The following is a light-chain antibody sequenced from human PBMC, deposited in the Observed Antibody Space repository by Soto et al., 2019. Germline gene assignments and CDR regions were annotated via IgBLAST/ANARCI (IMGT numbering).Light chain of an antibody. CDR2: DGS. CDR3: QQYDSLPYT. Sequence: DIQLTQSPSSLSASLGDRVTITCQASQVITTSLSWFQQRPGKALSPLIYDGSCLQAAVPPRFRGSRSGTDFSFTITSLQPEDIGTYYRQQYDSLPYTFGQGTKLEIK. J-gene: IGKJ2*01. V-gene: IGKV1-33*01. CDR1: QVITTS.